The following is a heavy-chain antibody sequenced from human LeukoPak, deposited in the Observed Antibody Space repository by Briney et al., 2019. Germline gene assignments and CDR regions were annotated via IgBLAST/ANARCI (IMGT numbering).Heavy chain of an antibody. D-gene: IGHD6-6*01. CDR3: ARIERSSYSLGFDY. CDR2: IYYSGTS. J-gene: IGHJ4*02. CDR1: GGSISSGGYY. Sequence: SETLSLTCTVSGGSISSGGYYWSWNRQHPGKGLEWIGHIYYSGTSFYNPSLTSRVTISVDTSKNQFSLKLTSVNDADTAVYYCARIERSSYSLGFDYWGQGTLVTVSS. V-gene: IGHV4-31*03.